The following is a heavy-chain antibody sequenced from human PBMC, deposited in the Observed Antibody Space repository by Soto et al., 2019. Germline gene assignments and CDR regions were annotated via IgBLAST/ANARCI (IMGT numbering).Heavy chain of an antibody. D-gene: IGHD1-1*01. Sequence: QVQLEQSGAEVKKPGSSVKVSCKASGGSFSNAAISWVRQAPGQGLEWLGGIMPIFRTPDYAQKFQGRVTITAEESTSTADMELSGLRSDDTAIYYCARDKDRLQLGGNYYYVLDVWGQGTTVTVSS. CDR2: IMPIFRTP. V-gene: IGHV1-69*12. CDR3: ARDKDRLQLGGNYYYVLDV. CDR1: GGSFSNAA. J-gene: IGHJ6*02.